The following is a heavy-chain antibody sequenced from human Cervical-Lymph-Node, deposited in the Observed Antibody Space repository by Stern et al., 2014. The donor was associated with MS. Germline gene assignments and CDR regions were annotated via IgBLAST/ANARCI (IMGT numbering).Heavy chain of an antibody. CDR3: ARAGRRESESYYARRFDP. CDR1: GYTFTSYS. D-gene: IGHD1-26*01. J-gene: IGHJ5*02. V-gene: IGHV7-4-1*02. CDR2: INTNTGNP. Sequence: QDQLVQSGSELKKPGASVKVSCKTSGYTFTSYSMNWVRQAPGQGLEWMGWINTNTGNPTYAQGFTGRFVFSLDTSVSTAYLQINSLKAEDTAVYYCARAGRRESESYYARRFDPWGQGTLVTVSS.